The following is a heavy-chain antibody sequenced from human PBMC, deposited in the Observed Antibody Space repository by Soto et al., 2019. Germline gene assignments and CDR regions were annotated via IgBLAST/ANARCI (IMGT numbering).Heavy chain of an antibody. D-gene: IGHD3-3*02. V-gene: IGHV3-21*01. CDR3: ARGPSILGY. J-gene: IGHJ4*02. CDR2: ISSSSSYI. CDR1: GFTFGSYS. Sequence: XGSLLLSCAASGFTFGSYSMNWVRQAAGKGLEWVSSISSSSSYIYYADSVKGRFTISRDNAENSLYLQMNSLRAEDTAVYYCARGPSILGYWGQGTLVTVSS.